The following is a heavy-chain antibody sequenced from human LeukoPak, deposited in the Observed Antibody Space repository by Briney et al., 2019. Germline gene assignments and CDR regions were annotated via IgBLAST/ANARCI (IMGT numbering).Heavy chain of an antibody. CDR3: ARAGGSTVSHSDY. CDR1: GFTFSSYS. V-gene: IGHV3-21*01. CDR2: ISSSTSYI. Sequence: AGGSLRLSCAASGFTFSSYSMNWLRQAPGKGLEWVSSISSSTSYIYYADSVKGRFTISKDNAKNSLYLQMNSLRADDTAVYYCARAGGSTVSHSDYWGQGTLVTVSS. J-gene: IGHJ4*02. D-gene: IGHD4-17*01.